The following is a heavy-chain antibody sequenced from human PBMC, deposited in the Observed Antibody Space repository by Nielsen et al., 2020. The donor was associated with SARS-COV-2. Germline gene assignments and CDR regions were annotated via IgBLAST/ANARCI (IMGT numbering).Heavy chain of an antibody. CDR2: KTYDGRDE. CDR3: AKDGAGDFWSCPRPLDY. CDR1: GFTFSTYG. J-gene: IGHJ4*02. Sequence: GESLHISCAASGFTFSTYGIHWVRQAPGKGLEWVATKTYDGRDEHYADSVKGRFTISRDNSKNTLYLQLTSLRADDTAVYFCAKDGAGDFWSCPRPLDYWGQGTLVTVSS. V-gene: IGHV3-30*18. D-gene: IGHD3-3*01.